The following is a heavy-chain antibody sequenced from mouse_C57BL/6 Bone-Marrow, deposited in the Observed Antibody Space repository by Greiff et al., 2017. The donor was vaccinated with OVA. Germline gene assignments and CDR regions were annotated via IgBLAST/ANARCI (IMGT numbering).Heavy chain of an antibody. J-gene: IGHJ4*01. V-gene: IGHV1-19*01. CDR1: GYTFTDYY. Sequence: EVHLVESGPVLVKPGASVKMSCKASGYTFTDYYMNWVKQSHGKSLEWIGVINPYNGGTSYNQKFKGKATLTVDKSSSTAYMELNSLTSEDSAVYYCALGDWYGYDGPHYYAMDYWGQGTSVTVSS. D-gene: IGHD2-2*01. CDR2: INPYNGGT. CDR3: ALGDWYGYDGPHYYAMDY.